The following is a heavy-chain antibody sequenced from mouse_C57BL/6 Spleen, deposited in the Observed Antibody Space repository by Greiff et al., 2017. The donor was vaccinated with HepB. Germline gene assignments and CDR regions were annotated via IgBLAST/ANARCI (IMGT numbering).Heavy chain of an antibody. V-gene: IGHV1-22*01. CDR1: GYTFTDYN. CDR3: ARLGLYYFDY. CDR2: INPNNGGT. Sequence: EVQLQQSGPELVKPGASVKMSCKASGYTFTDYNMHWVKQSHGKSLEWIGSINPNNGGTSYNQKFKGKATLTVNKSSSTAYMELRSLTSEESAVYYCARLGLYYFDYWGHGTTLTVSS. D-gene: IGHD4-1*01. J-gene: IGHJ2*01.